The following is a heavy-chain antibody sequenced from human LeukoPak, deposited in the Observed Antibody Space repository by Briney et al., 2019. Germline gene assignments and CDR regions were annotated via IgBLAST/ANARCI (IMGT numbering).Heavy chain of an antibody. CDR3: ARQRSDSYYDSSGYHDY. V-gene: IGHV1-69*02. CDR2: IIPILGIA. Sequence: SVKVSCKASGGTFSSYTISWVRQAPGQGLEWMGRIIPILGIANYAQKFQGRVTITADKSTSTAYMELSSLRSEDTAVYYCARQRSDSYYDSSGYHDYWGQGTLVTVSS. D-gene: IGHD3-22*01. CDR1: GGTFSSYT. J-gene: IGHJ4*02.